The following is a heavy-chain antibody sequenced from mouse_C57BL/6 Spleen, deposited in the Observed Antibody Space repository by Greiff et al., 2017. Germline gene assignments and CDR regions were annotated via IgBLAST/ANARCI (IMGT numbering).Heavy chain of an antibody. Sequence: QVQLQQSGAELVKPGASVKLSCKASGYTFTSYWMHWVKQRPGQGLEWIGMIHPNSGSTNYNEKFKSKATLTVDKSSSTAYMQLSSLTSEDSAVYYCARSHDYAWFAYWGQGTLVTVSA. D-gene: IGHD2-4*01. V-gene: IGHV1-64*01. CDR1: GYTFTSYW. CDR2: IHPNSGST. CDR3: ARSHDYAWFAY. J-gene: IGHJ3*01.